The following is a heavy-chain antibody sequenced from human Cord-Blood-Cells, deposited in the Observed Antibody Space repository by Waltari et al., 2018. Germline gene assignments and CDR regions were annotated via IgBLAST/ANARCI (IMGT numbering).Heavy chain of an antibody. J-gene: IGHJ5*02. D-gene: IGHD3-16*02. Sequence: QVQLVQSGAEVKKPGSSVKVSCKASGGTFSSYAISWVRQAPRQGLEWMGGIIPIFGTANYAQKFQGRVTITADESTSTAYMELSSLRSEDTAVYYCAREPYDYVWGSYRGFDPWGQGTLVTVSS. V-gene: IGHV1-69*01. CDR1: GGTFSSYA. CDR2: IIPIFGTA. CDR3: AREPYDYVWGSYRGFDP.